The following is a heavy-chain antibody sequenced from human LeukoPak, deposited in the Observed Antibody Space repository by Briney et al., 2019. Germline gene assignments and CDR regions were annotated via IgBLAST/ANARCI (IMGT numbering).Heavy chain of an antibody. V-gene: IGHV3-66*01. CDR3: ARDHHRRLYDSQARNTFDI. CDR2: IYSGGST. Sequence: GGSLRLSCAGTGFTVSSNYMSWVRQAPGQGLEWVSVIYSGGSTYYADSVKGRFTISRDNSKNTLYLQMNSLRAEDTAVYYCARDHHRRLYDSQARNTFDIWGQGTMVTVSS. CDR1: GFTVSSNY. D-gene: IGHD3-22*01. J-gene: IGHJ3*02.